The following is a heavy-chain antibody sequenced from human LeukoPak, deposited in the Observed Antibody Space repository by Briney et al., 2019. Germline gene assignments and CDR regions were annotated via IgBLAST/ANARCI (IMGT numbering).Heavy chain of an antibody. CDR1: GFTFTDYY. J-gene: IGHJ4*02. CDR2: ISPSGTVI. CDR3: TRDYNC. Sequence: GGSLRLSCSASGFTFTDYYMSWIRQAPRKGLEWVSYISPSGTVIYYGDSVKGRFTISRDNAKKSLYLQMNSLRAEDTAVYYCTRDYNCWGQGTLVTVSS. V-gene: IGHV3-11*01. D-gene: IGHD3-10*01.